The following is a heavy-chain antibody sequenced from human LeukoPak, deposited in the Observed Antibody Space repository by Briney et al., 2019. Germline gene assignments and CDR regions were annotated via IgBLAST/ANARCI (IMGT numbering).Heavy chain of an antibody. CDR1: GYTFTGYY. Sequence: AASVKVSCKASGYTFTGYYMHWVRQAPGQGLEWRGWINPNSVGTNYAQKFQGWVTMTRDTSISTAYMELSRLRSDDTAVYYCARDRGYCSGGSCSTWFDPWGQGTLVTVSS. CDR2: INPNSVGT. D-gene: IGHD2-15*01. V-gene: IGHV1-2*04. J-gene: IGHJ5*02. CDR3: ARDRGYCSGGSCSTWFDP.